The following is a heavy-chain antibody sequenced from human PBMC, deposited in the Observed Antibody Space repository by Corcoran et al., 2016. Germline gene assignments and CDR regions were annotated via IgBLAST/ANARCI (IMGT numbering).Heavy chain of an antibody. D-gene: IGHD6-13*01. V-gene: IGHV4-39*07. J-gene: IGHJ4*02. CDR3: ARARGAAAGRVGY. CDR2: SYYSGRT. Sequence: QLQLQESGPGLVKPSETLSLTCTVSGGSISSSRYYWGWIRQRPGKGLEWIGRSYYSGRTYYNPSLQSRVTISVDTSKNQFSLKLSSVTAADAAVYFCARARGAAAGRVGYCGQGTLFTVSS. CDR1: GGSISSSRYY.